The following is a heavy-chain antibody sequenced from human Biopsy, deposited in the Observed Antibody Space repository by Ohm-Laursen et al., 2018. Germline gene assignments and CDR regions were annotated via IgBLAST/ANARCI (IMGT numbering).Heavy chain of an antibody. D-gene: IGHD6-19*01. CDR2: IYDRGSTA. V-gene: IGHV4-61*01. CDR1: VDSVSSGSFY. Sequence: SETLSLTCTVSVDSVSSGSFYWTWIRQPPGQGLEYIGYIYDRGSTANYNPSLESRVTMSVDMPKNQFSLKLSSVTAADTAIYYCARGMRSSGWPYFDSWGQGTLVTVSS. CDR3: ARGMRSSGWPYFDS. J-gene: IGHJ4*02.